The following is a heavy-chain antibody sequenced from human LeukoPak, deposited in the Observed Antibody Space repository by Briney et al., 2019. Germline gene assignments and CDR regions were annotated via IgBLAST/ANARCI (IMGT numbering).Heavy chain of an antibody. CDR1: GYTFTSYD. J-gene: IGHJ4*02. V-gene: IGHV1-8*03. CDR3: ARAPPYYDILTGYYAEFDY. Sequence: ASVKVSCKASGYTFTSYDINWVRQATGQGLEWMGWMNPNSGNTGYAQKFQGRVTITRSTSISTAYMELSSLRSEDTAVYYCARAPPYYDILTGYYAEFDYWGQGTLVTVSS. CDR2: MNPNSGNT. D-gene: IGHD3-9*01.